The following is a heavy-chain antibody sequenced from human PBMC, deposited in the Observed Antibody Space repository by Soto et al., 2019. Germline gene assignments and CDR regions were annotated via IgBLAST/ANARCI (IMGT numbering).Heavy chain of an antibody. J-gene: IGHJ4*02. V-gene: IGHV3-23*01. D-gene: IGHD6-13*01. CDR3: AKTLLSTSWYGLHDY. CDR1: ESTFSSYA. Sequence: GGSLRLSCAASESTFSSYAMSWVRQAPGKGLEWVSTISGSGGRTYYADSVKGRFTISRDNSRNTLHLQMNSLRVEDTALYYCAKTLLSTSWYGLHDYVSQGTLVTVSS. CDR2: ISGSGGRT.